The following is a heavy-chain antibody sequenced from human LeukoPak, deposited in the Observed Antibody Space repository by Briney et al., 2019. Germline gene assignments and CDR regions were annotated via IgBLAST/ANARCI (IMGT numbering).Heavy chain of an antibody. V-gene: IGHV3-21*01. J-gene: IGHJ5*02. Sequence: GGSLRLSCAASGFTFSSYSMNWVRQAPGKGLEWVSSISSSSSYIYYADSVKGRFTISRDNVKNSLYLQMNSLRAEDTAVYYCAREWELLLGGANWFDPWGQGTLVTVSS. D-gene: IGHD1-26*01. CDR2: ISSSSSYI. CDR1: GFTFSSYS. CDR3: AREWELLLGGANWFDP.